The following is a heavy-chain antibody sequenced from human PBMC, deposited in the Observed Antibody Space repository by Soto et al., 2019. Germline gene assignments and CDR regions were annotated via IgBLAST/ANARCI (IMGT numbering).Heavy chain of an antibody. V-gene: IGHV5-51*01. CDR2: ICPSDSDT. CDR1: GYKFTSYW. CDR3: ARKDKSGYFNWFDP. Sequence: EYLKISWRTSGYKFTSYWIALVRHMPGKGLEWMDIICPSDSDTRYSPSLQGQVTISADRSNSTVLLQCDSLKASDTAVYFCARKDKSGYFNWFDPWGQGTLVTVSS. J-gene: IGHJ5*02. D-gene: IGHD3-22*01.